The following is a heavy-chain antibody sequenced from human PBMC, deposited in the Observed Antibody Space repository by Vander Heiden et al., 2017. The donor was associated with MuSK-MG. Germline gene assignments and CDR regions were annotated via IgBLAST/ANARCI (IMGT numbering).Heavy chain of an antibody. CDR3: ARATRYYDYVGGSYRLNWFDP. Sequence: QVQLQESGPGLVKPSETLSLTCTVSGGPISSYYWSWLRQPPGKGLEWIGYIYYSGSTNYNPSLKSRVTISVDTSKNQFSLKLSSVTAADTAVYYCARATRYYDYVGGSYRLNWFDPWGQGTLVTVSS. D-gene: IGHD3-16*02. J-gene: IGHJ5*02. CDR2: IYYSGST. V-gene: IGHV4-59*01. CDR1: GGPISSYY.